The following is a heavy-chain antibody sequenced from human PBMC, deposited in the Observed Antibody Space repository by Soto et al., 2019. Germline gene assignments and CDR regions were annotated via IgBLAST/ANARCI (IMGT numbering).Heavy chain of an antibody. Sequence: IRSLACSVSGGAISRGGYHWVWIRQHPEEGLDWIGHVYSTGSVFYNPSLDTRFDISLDKSNDCFSFQLTSVTAADTAIYYCARKPNDFGEYTVFAVWGQGTLVTVAS. CDR1: GGAISRGGYH. J-gene: IGHJ4*02. D-gene: IGHD4-17*01. V-gene: IGHV4-31*03. CDR3: ARKPNDFGEYTVFAV. CDR2: VYSTGSV.